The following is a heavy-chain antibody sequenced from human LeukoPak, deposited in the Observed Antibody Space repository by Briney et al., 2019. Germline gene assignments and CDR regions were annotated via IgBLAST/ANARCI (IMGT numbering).Heavy chain of an antibody. D-gene: IGHD3-22*01. J-gene: IGHJ4*02. CDR1: GYTFTSYD. V-gene: IGHV1-18*01. CDR3: ARDSGSGYYAY. CDR2: ISVYNGNT. Sequence: ASVKVSCKTSGYTFTSYDINWVRQATGQGLEWMGWISVYNGNTNYAQKLQGRVTMTTDTSTSTAYMELSSLRSEDTAVYYCARDSGSGYYAYWGQGTLVTVSS.